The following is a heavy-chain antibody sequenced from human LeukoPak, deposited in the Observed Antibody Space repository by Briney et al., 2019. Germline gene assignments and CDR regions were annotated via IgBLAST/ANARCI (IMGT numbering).Heavy chain of an antibody. V-gene: IGHV4-34*01. CDR1: GVSFSGYY. Sequence: KPSETLSLTCAVYGVSFSGYYWRWIRQAPGQELEWIGEINHSASTNYNPSLKRRDTISVDTSKNQFSLKLSSVTAAHTAVYYCARGTSYDYVWGSYRCPFDYWGQGTLVTVSS. CDR2: INHSAST. J-gene: IGHJ4*02. D-gene: IGHD3-16*02. CDR3: ARGTSYDYVWGSYRCPFDY.